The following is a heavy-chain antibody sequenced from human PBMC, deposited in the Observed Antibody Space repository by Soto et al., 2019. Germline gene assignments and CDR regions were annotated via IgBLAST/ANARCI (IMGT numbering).Heavy chain of an antibody. CDR1: GYTFTGYY. CDR3: AREDCSSTSCYFGYYGSGTAFDI. V-gene: IGHV1-2*04. J-gene: IGHJ3*02. D-gene: IGHD2-2*01. Sequence: QVQLVQSGAEVKKPGASVKVSCKASGYTFTGYYMHWVRQAPGQGLEWMGWINPNSGGTNYAQKFQGWGTMTRDTSISPAYMELSRLRSDDTAVYYCAREDCSSTSCYFGYYGSGTAFDIWGQGTMVTVSS. CDR2: INPNSGGT.